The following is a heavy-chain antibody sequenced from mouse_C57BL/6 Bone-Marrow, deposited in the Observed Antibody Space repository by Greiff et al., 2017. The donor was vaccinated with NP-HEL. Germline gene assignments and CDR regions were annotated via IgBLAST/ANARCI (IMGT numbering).Heavy chain of an antibody. D-gene: IGHD1-1*01. V-gene: IGHV1-15*01. CDR1: GYTFTDYE. Sequence: QVQLQQSGAELVRLGASVTLSCKASGYTFTDYEMHWVKQTPVHGLEWIGAIDPETGGTAYNQKFKGKAILTADKSSSTAYMELRSLTSEDSAVYYCTRYHYYGSSYDYWGQGTTLTVSS. J-gene: IGHJ2*01. CDR3: TRYHYYGSSYDY. CDR2: IDPETGGT.